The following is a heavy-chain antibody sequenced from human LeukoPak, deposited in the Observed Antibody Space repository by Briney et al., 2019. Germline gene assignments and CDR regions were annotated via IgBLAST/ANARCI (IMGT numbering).Heavy chain of an antibody. J-gene: IGHJ5*02. D-gene: IGHD6-6*01. CDR2: IYTTGIT. Sequence: SQTLSLTCAVSGDSISSGTDYWSWIRQPAGQGLEWIGRIYTTGITNYNPSLKSRVTTSVDTSKNQFSLNLTSVTAADTAVYYCAREFLASRRNWVDPWGQGILVTVSS. CDR1: GDSISSGTDY. CDR3: AREFLASRRNWVDP. V-gene: IGHV4-61*02.